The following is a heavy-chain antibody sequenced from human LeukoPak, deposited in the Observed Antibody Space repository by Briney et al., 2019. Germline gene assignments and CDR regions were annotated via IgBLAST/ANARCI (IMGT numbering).Heavy chain of an antibody. J-gene: IGHJ3*02. CDR2: ISYDGSNK. D-gene: IGHD2-15*01. CDR3: ARGLPTLVVRLKDAFDI. CDR1: GFTFSSYA. Sequence: GGSLRLSCAASGFTFSSYAMHWVRQAPGKGLEWVAVISYDGSNKYYADSVKGRFTISRDNSKNTLYLQMNSLRAEDTVVYYCARGLPTLVVRLKDAFDIWGQGTMVTVSS. V-gene: IGHV3-30*04.